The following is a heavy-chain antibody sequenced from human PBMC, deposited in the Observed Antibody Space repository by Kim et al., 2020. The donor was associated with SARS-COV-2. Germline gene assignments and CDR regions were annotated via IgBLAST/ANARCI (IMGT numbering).Heavy chain of an antibody. D-gene: IGHD3-10*01. CDR1: SVRDSN. Sequence: SETLSLTCTVDSVRDSNWTWVRQSPAKGLEWIGYVHSSGTTKFHPSLKTRVSMSIDRSKNEVSLKLTSVSAADTAIYFCARGMRFFEEALGHWGPGTQVTVSS. V-gene: IGHV4-59*02. CDR3: ARGMRFFEEALGH. CDR2: VHSSGTT. J-gene: IGHJ4*02.